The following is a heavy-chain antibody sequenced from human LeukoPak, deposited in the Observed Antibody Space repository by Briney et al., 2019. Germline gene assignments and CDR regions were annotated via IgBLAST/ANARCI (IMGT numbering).Heavy chain of an antibody. Sequence: SETLSLTCAVYGGSFSVYYWSWIRQPPGKGLEWIGEINHSGTTNWNPSLKSRVTISVDTSKNQFSLKLSSVTAADTAVYYCARGLWVTISGMDVWGQGTTVTVSS. J-gene: IGHJ6*02. CDR2: INHSGTT. V-gene: IGHV4-34*01. D-gene: IGHD3-9*01. CDR1: GGSFSVYY. CDR3: ARGLWVTISGMDV.